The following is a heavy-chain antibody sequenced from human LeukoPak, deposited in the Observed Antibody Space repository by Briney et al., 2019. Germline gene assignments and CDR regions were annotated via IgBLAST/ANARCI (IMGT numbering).Heavy chain of an antibody. CDR2: IYSGGST. J-gene: IGHJ4*02. D-gene: IGHD3-3*01. CDR3: ARSRSYYDVWSGYYTYYFDY. Sequence: GGSLRLSCAASGFTVSSNYMSWVRQAPGKGLEWVSVIYSGGSTYYADSVKGRFTISRDNSKNTLYLQMNSLRAEDTAVYYCARSRSYYDVWSGYYTYYFDYWGQGTLVTVSS. CDR1: GFTVSSNY. V-gene: IGHV3-66*02.